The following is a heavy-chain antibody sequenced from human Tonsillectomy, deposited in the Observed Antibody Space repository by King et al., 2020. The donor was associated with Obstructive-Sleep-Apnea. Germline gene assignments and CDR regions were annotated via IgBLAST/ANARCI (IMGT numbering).Heavy chain of an antibody. V-gene: IGHV4-38-2*02. CDR1: GYSISSGYY. J-gene: IGHJ4*02. CDR2: IYHSGST. CDR3: ASPLLRLGELSLGFNY. Sequence: QLQESGPGLVKPSETLSLTCTVSGYSISSGYYWGWIRQPPGKGLEWIGSIYHSGSTYYNPSLKSRVTISVDTSKNQFSLKLSSVTAADTAVYYCASPLLRLGELSLGFNYWGQGTLVTVSS. D-gene: IGHD3-16*02.